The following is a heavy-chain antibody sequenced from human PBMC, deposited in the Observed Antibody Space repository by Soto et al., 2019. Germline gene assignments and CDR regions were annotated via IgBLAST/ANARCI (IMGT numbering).Heavy chain of an antibody. D-gene: IGHD4-17*01. V-gene: IGHV3-23*01. J-gene: IGHJ4*02. CDR2: LYGNSGGI. CDR1: GFTFASYA. CDR3: AKDAVPGDGVWLMDH. Sequence: GSLRLSGAASGFTFASYAMTWVRQAPGKGLESVAGLYGNSGGIQYSDSVKGRFTISRDNSKNIVYLQMNSLRVEDTAVYFCAKDAVPGDGVWLMDHWGQGTLVTVSS.